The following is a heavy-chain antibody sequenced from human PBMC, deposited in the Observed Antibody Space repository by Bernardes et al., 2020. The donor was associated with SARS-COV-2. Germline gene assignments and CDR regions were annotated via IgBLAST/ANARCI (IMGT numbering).Heavy chain of an antibody. CDR3: ARELPSVDY. J-gene: IGHJ4*01. CDR1: GFSFSINS. Sequence: GSLRLSCAASGFSFSINSMNWVRQAPGKGLEWVSYIDSGSNTIYYADSVKGRFTISRDNAKNSLYLQMNSLRVEDTAVYYCARELPSVDYWGQGTLVTVSS. CDR2: IDSGSNTI. V-gene: IGHV3-48*01. D-gene: IGHD2-15*01.